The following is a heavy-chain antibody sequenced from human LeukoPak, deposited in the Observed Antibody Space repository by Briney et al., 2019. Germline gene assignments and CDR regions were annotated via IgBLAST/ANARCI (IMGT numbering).Heavy chain of an antibody. D-gene: IGHD5-18*01. J-gene: IGHJ5*02. CDR2: IRSKANSYAT. Sequence: GGSLRLSCAASGFTFSGSAMHWVRQASGKGLEWVGRIRSKANSYATAYAASVKGRFTISRDDSKNTAYLQMNSLKTGDTAVYYCTRLYSYGPTTWGQGTLVTVSS. CDR3: TRLYSYGPTT. CDR1: GFTFSGSA. V-gene: IGHV3-73*01.